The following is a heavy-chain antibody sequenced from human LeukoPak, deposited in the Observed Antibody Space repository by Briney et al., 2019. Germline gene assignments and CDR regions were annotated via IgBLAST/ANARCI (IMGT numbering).Heavy chain of an antibody. J-gene: IGHJ4*02. CDR2: MNPNSGNT. Sequence: ASVKVSCKASGYTFTSYDINWVRQATGQGLEWMGWMNPNSGNTGYAQKFQGRVTITRNTSINTAYMELSSLRSEDTAVYYCARERRNRNFDYWGQGTLVTVSS. D-gene: IGHD1-1*01. CDR3: ARERRNRNFDY. V-gene: IGHV1-8*03. CDR1: GYTFTSYD.